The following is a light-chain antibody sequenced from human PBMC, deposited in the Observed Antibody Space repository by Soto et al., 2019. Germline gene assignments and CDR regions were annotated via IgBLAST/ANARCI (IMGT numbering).Light chain of an antibody. J-gene: IGLJ1*01. CDR3: SSYTTTNTYV. CDR2: EVS. V-gene: IGLV2-14*01. Sequence: QSVLTQPASVSGSPGQSITISCTGTSSDVGGYNYVSWSQQHPGKAPKLMIYEVSNRPSGVSNRFSGSKSGNTASLTISGPQAEDEADYYCSSYTTTNTYVFGTGTKVTV. CDR1: SSDVGGYNY.